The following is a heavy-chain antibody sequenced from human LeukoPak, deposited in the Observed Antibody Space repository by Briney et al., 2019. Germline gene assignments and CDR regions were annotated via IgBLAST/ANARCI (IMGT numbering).Heavy chain of an antibody. CDR3: ARLTGTTGFDY. D-gene: IGHD1-1*01. CDR1: GFPFSSYW. J-gene: IGHJ4*02. CDR2: IKQDGSDK. Sequence: GGSLRLSCAASGFPFSSYWMSWVRQAPGKGLEWVANIKQDGSDKYYVDSVKGRFTISRDNVKNSLYLQLNSLRADDTAVYYCARLTGTTGFDYWGQGTLVTVSS. V-gene: IGHV3-7*01.